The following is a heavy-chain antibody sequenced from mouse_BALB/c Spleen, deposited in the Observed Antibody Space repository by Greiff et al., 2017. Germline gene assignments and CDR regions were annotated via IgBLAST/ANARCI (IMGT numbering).Heavy chain of an antibody. CDR1: GFNIKDTY. D-gene: IGHD5-5*01. CDR3: VSTTTYYYAMDY. CDR2: IDPANGNT. V-gene: IGHV14-3*02. Sequence: VQLQQSGAELVKPGASVKLSCTASGFNIKDTYMHWVKQRPEQGLEWIGRIDPANGNTKYDPKFQGKATITADTSSNTAYLQLSSLTSEDTAVYYCVSTTTYYYAMDYWGQGTSVTVSS. J-gene: IGHJ4*01.